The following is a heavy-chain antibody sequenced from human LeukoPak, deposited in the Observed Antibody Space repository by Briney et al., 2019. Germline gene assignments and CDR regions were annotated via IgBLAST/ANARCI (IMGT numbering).Heavy chain of an antibody. Sequence: ASVKVSFTASGTILTFYYVHWVRQAPGQGLEWMGWINPNSGGTNYAQKFQGRVSMTRDTSISTAYMELSRLTTDDTAVYYCARGVSSGYDATFDYWGQGTLVTVSS. J-gene: IGHJ4*02. D-gene: IGHD5-12*01. CDR2: INPNSGGT. V-gene: IGHV1-2*02. CDR3: ARGVSSGYDATFDY. CDR1: GTILTFYY.